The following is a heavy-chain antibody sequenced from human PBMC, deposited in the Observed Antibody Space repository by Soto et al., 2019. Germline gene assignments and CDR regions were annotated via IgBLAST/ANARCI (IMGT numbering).Heavy chain of an antibody. V-gene: IGHV4-34*01. Sequence: SETLSLTCAVVGNSLRGQSWNWIRQSPGKALEWIGEIDHSGGTNYNPSLKSRAIISEDTSKNQFSLTLTSVTAADTAVYYCAREDSYGLSGECLDVWGQGTTVTVSS. J-gene: IGHJ6*02. D-gene: IGHD3-16*01. CDR2: IDHSGGT. CDR1: GNSLRGQS. CDR3: AREDSYGLSGECLDV.